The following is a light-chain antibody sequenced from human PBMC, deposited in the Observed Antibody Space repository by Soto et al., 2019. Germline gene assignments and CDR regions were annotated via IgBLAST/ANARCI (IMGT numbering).Light chain of an antibody. V-gene: IGKV1-5*01. CDR2: DAS. J-gene: IGKJ1*01. CDR1: QSISSW. CDR3: QQYNSFKWT. Sequence: DIQMTQSPSTLSASVGDRVTITCRASQSISSWLAWYQQKPGKAPKLLIYDASSLESGVPSRFSGSGSGTEFTLTISSLQPDDFETYYCQQYNSFKWTFGPGTKVDIX.